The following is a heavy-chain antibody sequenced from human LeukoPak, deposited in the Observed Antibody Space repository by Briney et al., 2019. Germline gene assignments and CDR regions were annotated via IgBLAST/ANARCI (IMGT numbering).Heavy chain of an antibody. CDR1: GGSISSGGYY. CDR2: INHSGST. Sequence: PSETLSLTCTVSGGSISSGGYYWSWIRQPPGKGLEWIGEINHSGSTNYNPSLKSRVTISVDTSKNQFSLKLSSVTAADTAVYYCARYGQWLVRRGFDYWGQGTLVTVSS. J-gene: IGHJ4*02. V-gene: IGHV4-39*07. D-gene: IGHD6-19*01. CDR3: ARYGQWLVRRGFDY.